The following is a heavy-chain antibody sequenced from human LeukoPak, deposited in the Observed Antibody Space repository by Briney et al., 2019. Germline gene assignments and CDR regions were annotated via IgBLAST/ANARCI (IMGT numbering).Heavy chain of an antibody. CDR3: ARGISSGWSRAVGY. D-gene: IGHD6-19*01. J-gene: IGHJ4*02. Sequence: PSETLSLTCTVSGGSVSSGSYYWSWIRPPPGKGLVWIGYIYYSGSTNYNPSLKSRVTISVDTSKNQFSLKLSSVTAADTAVYYCARGISSGWSRAVGYWGQGTLVTVSS. V-gene: IGHV4-61*01. CDR2: IYYSGST. CDR1: GGSVSSGSYY.